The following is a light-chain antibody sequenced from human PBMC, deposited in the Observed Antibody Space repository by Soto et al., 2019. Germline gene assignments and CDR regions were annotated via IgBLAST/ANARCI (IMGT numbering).Light chain of an antibody. CDR1: QGIRND. J-gene: IGKJ1*01. V-gene: IGKV1-6*01. CDR3: LQDFNYPRT. Sequence: AIQMTQSPSSLSASVGDRVTITCRASQGIRNDLGWYQDKPGEAPKLLIYAASSLQVGVPSRFSGSGSGTDFTLTITGLQLEDFATYYCLQDFNYPRTFGQGTKVEIK. CDR2: AAS.